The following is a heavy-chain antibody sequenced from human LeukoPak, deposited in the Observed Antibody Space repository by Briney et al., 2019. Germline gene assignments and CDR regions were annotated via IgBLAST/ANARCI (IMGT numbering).Heavy chain of an antibody. Sequence: GGSLRLSCAASGFIFSTYSMNWVRQAPGKGLEWVSSITSSSVYIYYADSVKGRFTISRDNAKNSLYLQMNSPRAEDTAVYYCARDKDPLIQLCPRYWGQGTLVTVSS. CDR3: ARDKDPLIQLCPRY. CDR2: ITSSSVYI. V-gene: IGHV3-21*01. CDR1: GFIFSTYS. J-gene: IGHJ4*02. D-gene: IGHD5-18*01.